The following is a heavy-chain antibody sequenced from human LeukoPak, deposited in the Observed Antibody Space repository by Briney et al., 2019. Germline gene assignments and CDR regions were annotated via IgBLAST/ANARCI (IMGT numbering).Heavy chain of an antibody. CDR2: ISNDGIKK. D-gene: IGHD3-22*01. CDR3: AEDDYYDSSGYSLPDTDYRDY. Sequence: GGSLRLSCAASGFTFSSYGMHWVRQAPGKGLEWVAVISNDGIKKDYTDSVKGRFTISRDNSKNTLYLEMISLRAEDTAVYYCAEDDYYDSSGYSLPDTDYRDYWGQGTLVTVSS. V-gene: IGHV3-30*18. J-gene: IGHJ4*02. CDR1: GFTFSSYG.